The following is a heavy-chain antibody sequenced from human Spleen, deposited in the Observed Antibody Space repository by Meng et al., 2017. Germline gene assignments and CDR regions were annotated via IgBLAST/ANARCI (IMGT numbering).Heavy chain of an antibody. J-gene: IGHJ1*01. CDR3: ARGALGGTSYEEYFPH. V-gene: IGHV3-23*01. CDR2: ISGYGGSI. D-gene: IGHD1-26*01. CDR1: GFTFSTYI. Sequence: GGSLRLSCAASGFTFSTYIMTWVRQAPGKGLGGVSGISGYGGSIDYGDSVKGRFTVSRDDSKNTLYLQMNSLTPEDTAVYYCARGALGGTSYEEYFPHWGQGTLVTVSS.